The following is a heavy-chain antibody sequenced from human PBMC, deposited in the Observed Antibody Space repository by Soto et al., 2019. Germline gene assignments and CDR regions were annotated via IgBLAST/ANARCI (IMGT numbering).Heavy chain of an antibody. J-gene: IGHJ3*02. CDR3: AGESGDSSGVDSDAFDI. V-gene: IGHV1-3*01. CDR2: IIAGNGTT. D-gene: IGHD3-22*01. CDR1: GGTFSSYA. Sequence: GASVKVSCKASGGTFSSYAISWVRQAPGQRLEWMGWIIAGNGTTNYSQKFQGRVTITRDTSASTAYMELSSLRSEDTAVYYCAGESGDSSGVDSDAFDIWGQGTMVTVSS.